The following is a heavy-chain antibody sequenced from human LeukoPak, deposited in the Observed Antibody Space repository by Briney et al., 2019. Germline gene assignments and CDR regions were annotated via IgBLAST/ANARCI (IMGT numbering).Heavy chain of an antibody. CDR1: GFTFSSYE. CDR3: ARDWGSGSYYDY. V-gene: IGHV3-48*03. J-gene: IGHJ4*02. D-gene: IGHD3-16*01. Sequence: GGSLRLSCAASGFTFSSYEMNWVRQAPGKGLEWVPYISSSGSTIYYADSVKGRFTISRDNVKNSLYLQMNSLRAEDTAVYYCARDWGSGSYYDYWGQGTLVTVSS. CDR2: ISSSGSTI.